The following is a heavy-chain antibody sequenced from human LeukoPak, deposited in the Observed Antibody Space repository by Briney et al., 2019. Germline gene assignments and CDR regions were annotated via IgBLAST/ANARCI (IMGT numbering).Heavy chain of an antibody. V-gene: IGHV4-4*02. CDR3: ARRKGWSGEQKTYYYYGMDV. D-gene: IGHD3-10*01. Sequence: SGTLSLTCAVSGGSISSSNWWSWVRQPPGKGLEWIGEIYHSGSTNYNPSLKSRVTISVDKSKNQFSLKLSSVTAADTAVYYCARRKGWSGEQKTYYYYGMDVWGKGTTVTVSS. J-gene: IGHJ6*04. CDR1: GGSISSSNW. CDR2: IYHSGST.